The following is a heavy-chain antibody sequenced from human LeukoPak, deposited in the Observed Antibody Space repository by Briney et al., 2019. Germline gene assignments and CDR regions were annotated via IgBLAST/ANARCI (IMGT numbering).Heavy chain of an antibody. V-gene: IGHV4-39*07. J-gene: IGHJ4*02. CDR2: ISNNGNP. CDR1: VGSISNIDYY. CDR3: ARVVWQTGDSSDWRGDYFDY. D-gene: IGHD3-16*01. Sequence: SQTLSLTRTVSVGSISNIDYYWGWIRQPPGKGRGWIGSISNNGNPYNNPSLKSRVTISIDTSQKQFSLKLSSVTAADTAVYYCARVVWQTGDSSDWRGDYFDYWGQGTLVTVVS.